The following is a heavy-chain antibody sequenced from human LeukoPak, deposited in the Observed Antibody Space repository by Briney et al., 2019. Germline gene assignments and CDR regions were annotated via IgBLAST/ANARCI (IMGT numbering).Heavy chain of an antibody. V-gene: IGHV3-33*01. CDR2: IWYDGSNP. D-gene: IGHD1-26*01. CDR3: AREKHSSSIVGAADAFDV. J-gene: IGHJ3*01. CDR1: GFTFSSYG. Sequence: PGGPLRLSCAASGFTFSSYGMHWVRQAPGKGLEWVAVIWYDGSNPDYADSVKGRFTISRDNSKNTLFLQMNSLRAEDTAVYYCAREKHSSSIVGAADAFDVWGQGTMVTVSS.